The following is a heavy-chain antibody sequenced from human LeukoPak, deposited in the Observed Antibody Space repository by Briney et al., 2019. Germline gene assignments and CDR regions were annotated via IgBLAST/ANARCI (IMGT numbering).Heavy chain of an antibody. CDR1: GGSISSYY. D-gene: IGHD3/OR15-3a*01. V-gene: IGHV4-59*01. CDR3: AGGRGLALRGFDP. CDR2: IYYSGST. Sequence: SETLSLTCTVSGGSISSYYWSWIRQPPGKGLEWIGYIYYSGSTNYNPSLKSRVTISVDTSKNQFSLKLSSVTAADTAVYYCAGGRGLALRGFDPWGQGTLVTVSS. J-gene: IGHJ5*02.